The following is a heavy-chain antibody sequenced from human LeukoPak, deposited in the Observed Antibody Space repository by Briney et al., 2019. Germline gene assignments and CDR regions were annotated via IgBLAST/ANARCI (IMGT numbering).Heavy chain of an antibody. CDR3: ARAPRGYDFWSGYYPDY. CDR1: GFTFSSHW. J-gene: IGHJ4*02. CDR2: LKEDGGEE. Sequence: GGSLRLSCRASGFTFSSHWMTWVRQAPGKGLEWVANLKEDGGEENFVDSVKGRFTISRDNAKNSLYLQMNSLRVEDTAVYYCARAPRGYDFWSGYYPDYWGQGTLVTVSS. D-gene: IGHD3-3*01. V-gene: IGHV3-7*01.